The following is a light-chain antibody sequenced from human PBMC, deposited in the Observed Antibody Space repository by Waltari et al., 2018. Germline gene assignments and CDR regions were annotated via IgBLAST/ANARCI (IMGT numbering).Light chain of an antibody. CDR1: QSILYSSNNKNY. CDR3: QHYYSIPRT. CDR2: WAS. V-gene: IGKV4-1*01. Sequence: DIVMTQSPDSLAVSLGERATINCKSSQSILYSSNNKNYLAWYQQKPGQPPKLLIYWASTRESGVTDRFSGSGSGTDFTLTISSLQAEDVAVYYCQHYYSIPRTFGPGTKVDIK. J-gene: IGKJ3*01.